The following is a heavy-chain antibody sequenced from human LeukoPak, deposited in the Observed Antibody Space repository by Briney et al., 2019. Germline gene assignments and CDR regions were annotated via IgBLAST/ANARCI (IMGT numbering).Heavy chain of an antibody. D-gene: IGHD5-18*01. CDR2: ISYDGSNK. J-gene: IGHJ4*02. CDR1: GFTFSSYG. CDR3: AKDLGYSYGFGPGGY. Sequence: PGRSLRLSCAASGFTFSSYGMHWVRQAPGKGLEWVAVISYDGSNKYYADSVKGRFTISRDNSKNTLYLQMNSLRAEDTAVYYCAKDLGYSYGFGPGGYWGQGTLVTVSS. V-gene: IGHV3-30*18.